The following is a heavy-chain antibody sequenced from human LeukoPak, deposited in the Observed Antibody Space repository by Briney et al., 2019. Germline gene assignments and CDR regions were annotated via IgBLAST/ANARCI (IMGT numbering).Heavy chain of an antibody. CDR1: GFTFSSYW. CDR2: INSDGSST. V-gene: IGHV3-74*01. Sequence: PGGSLRLSCAASGFTFSSYWMHWVRQAPGKGLVWVSRINSDGSSTSYADSVKGRFTISRDNAKNTLYLQMNSLRAEDTAVYYCARDRSRYYDSSGYSLWGQGTMVTVSS. J-gene: IGHJ3*01. CDR3: ARDRSRYYDSSGYSL. D-gene: IGHD3-22*01.